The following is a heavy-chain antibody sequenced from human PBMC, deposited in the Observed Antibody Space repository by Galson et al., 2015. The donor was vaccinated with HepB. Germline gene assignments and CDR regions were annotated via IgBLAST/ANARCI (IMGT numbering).Heavy chain of an antibody. J-gene: IGHJ4*02. CDR2: IYHSGST. CDR1: GYSISSGYY. CDR3: ARGPSSEVPAGPFDY. V-gene: IGHV4-38-2*02. Sequence: SETLSLTCTVSGYSISSGYYWGWIRQPPGKGLEWIGSIYHSGSTYYNPSLKSRVTISVDTSKNQFSLKLSSVTAADTAVYYCARGPSSEVPAGPFDYWGQGTLVTVSS. D-gene: IGHD2-2*01.